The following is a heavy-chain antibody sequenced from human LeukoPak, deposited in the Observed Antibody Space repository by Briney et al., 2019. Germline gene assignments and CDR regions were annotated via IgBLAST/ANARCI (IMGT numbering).Heavy chain of an antibody. CDR1: GYTFTGYY. J-gene: IGHJ6*02. Sequence: GASVKVSCKASGYTFTGYYMHWVRQAPGQGLEWMGRIIPILGIANYAQKFQGRVTITADKSTSTAYMELSSLRSEDTAVYYCARDGNWNYESYYYYGMDVWGQGTTVTVSS. CDR2: IIPILGIA. V-gene: IGHV1-69*04. CDR3: ARDGNWNYESYYYYGMDV. D-gene: IGHD1-7*01.